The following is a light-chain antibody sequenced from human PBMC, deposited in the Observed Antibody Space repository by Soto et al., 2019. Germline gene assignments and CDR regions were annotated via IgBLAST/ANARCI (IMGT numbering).Light chain of an antibody. Sequence: QSVLTQPASVSGSPGQSITISCTGTSSDVGAYNYVSWYQQYPGKAPKLMIYGVTNRPSGVSNRFSGSKTGNTASLTISGLQAEDEADYYCCSYGDTTAVYLFGGGTKVTVL. CDR3: CSYGDTTAVYL. V-gene: IGLV2-14*01. J-gene: IGLJ1*01. CDR2: GVT. CDR1: SSDVGAYNY.